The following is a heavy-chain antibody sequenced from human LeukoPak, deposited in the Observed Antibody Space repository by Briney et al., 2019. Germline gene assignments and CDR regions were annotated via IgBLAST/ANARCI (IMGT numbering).Heavy chain of an antibody. CDR2: ISSSSSSYI. CDR1: GFTFSSYS. V-gene: IGHV3-21*01. J-gene: IGHJ6*03. D-gene: IGHD6-13*01. Sequence: GGSLRLSCAASGFTFSSYSMNWVRQAPGKGLEWVSSISSSSSSYIYYADSVKGRFTISRDNAKKSLYLQMNSLRAEDTAVYYCARIRVGIAAAGNYYYYMDVWGKGTTVTVSS. CDR3: ARIRVGIAAAGNYYYYMDV.